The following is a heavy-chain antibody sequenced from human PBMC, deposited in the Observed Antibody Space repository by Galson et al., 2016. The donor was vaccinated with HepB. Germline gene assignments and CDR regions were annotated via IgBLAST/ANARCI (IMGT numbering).Heavy chain of an antibody. J-gene: IGHJ5*02. CDR3: ARHGSWFDP. V-gene: IGHV4-39*01. CDR2: IYYSGST. D-gene: IGHD1-26*01. CDR1: GGSISSSTHY. Sequence: SETLSLTCTVSGGSISSSTHYWGWIRQPPGKGLEWIGSIYYSGSTYYNPSLKSRVTISVDTSKNQFSLKLSSVTAADTAVYYCARHGSWFDPWGQGTLVTVSS.